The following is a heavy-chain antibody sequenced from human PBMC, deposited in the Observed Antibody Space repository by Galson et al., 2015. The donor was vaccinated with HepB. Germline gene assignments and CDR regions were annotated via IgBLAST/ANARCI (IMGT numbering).Heavy chain of an antibody. CDR1: GFTFTSYG. CDR2: ISPYNGNT. CDR3: ARDRLGGNSGVDY. Sequence: QSGAEVKKPGASVKVSCKASGFTFTSYGMSWVRQAPGQGLEWMGWISPYNGNTNYAQKFQGRVSMTTDTSTSTAYMELRSLRSDDTAMSYCARDRLGGNSGVDYWGQGTLVTVSS. D-gene: IGHD4-23*01. V-gene: IGHV1-18*01. J-gene: IGHJ4*02.